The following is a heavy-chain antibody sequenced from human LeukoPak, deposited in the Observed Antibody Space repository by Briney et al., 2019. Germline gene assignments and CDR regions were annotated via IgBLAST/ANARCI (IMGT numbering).Heavy chain of an antibody. J-gene: IGHJ6*03. V-gene: IGHV1-69*04. CDR2: IIPILGIA. Sequence: ASVKVSCKASGGTFSSYAISWVRQAPGQGLEWMGRIIPILGIANYAQKFQGRVTITADKSTSTAYMELSSLRSEDTAVYYCARDVIEYSSSGTPGLYYYYYMDVWGTGTTVTVSS. D-gene: IGHD6-6*01. CDR1: GGTFSSYA. CDR3: ARDVIEYSSSGTPGLYYYYYMDV.